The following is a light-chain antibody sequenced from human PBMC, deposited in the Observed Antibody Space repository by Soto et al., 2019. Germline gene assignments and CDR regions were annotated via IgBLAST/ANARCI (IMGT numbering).Light chain of an antibody. CDR3: QQYYSTPLT. Sequence: EIVMTQSPDSLGVSLGERATINCKSSQSVLYSSNNKNYLAWYQQKPGQPPKLLIYWASTRESGVPDRFSGSGSGTDFTLTISSLQAEDVAVYYCQQYYSTPLTFGGGTKVDIK. CDR2: WAS. V-gene: IGKV4-1*01. J-gene: IGKJ4*01. CDR1: QSVLYSSNNKNY.